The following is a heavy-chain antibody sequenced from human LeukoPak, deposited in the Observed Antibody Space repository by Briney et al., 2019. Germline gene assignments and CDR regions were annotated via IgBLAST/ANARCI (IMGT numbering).Heavy chain of an antibody. V-gene: IGHV4-59*10. CDR3: VKGRDYFDY. J-gene: IGHJ4*02. D-gene: IGHD1-26*01. CDR2: IYTSGST. CDR1: GGSFSGYY. Sequence: SETLSLTCAVYGGSFSGYYWSWIRQPAGKGLEWIGRIYTSGSTNYNPSLKSRVTISVDTSKNQFSLKLSSVTAADTAVYYCVKGRDYFDYWGQGTLVTVSS.